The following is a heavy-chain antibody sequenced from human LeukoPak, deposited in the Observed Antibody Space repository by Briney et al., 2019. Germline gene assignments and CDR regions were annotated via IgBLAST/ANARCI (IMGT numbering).Heavy chain of an antibody. Sequence: PSETLSLTCTVSGGSISSYYWSWIRQPPGKGLEWIGYIYYSGSTNYNPSLKSRVTISVDTSKNQFSLKLSSVTAADTAVYYCARPYYDSSGYYYFDYWGQGTLVTVSS. D-gene: IGHD3-22*01. J-gene: IGHJ4*02. CDR1: GGSISSYY. CDR3: ARPYYDSSGYYYFDY. CDR2: IYYSGST. V-gene: IGHV4-59*08.